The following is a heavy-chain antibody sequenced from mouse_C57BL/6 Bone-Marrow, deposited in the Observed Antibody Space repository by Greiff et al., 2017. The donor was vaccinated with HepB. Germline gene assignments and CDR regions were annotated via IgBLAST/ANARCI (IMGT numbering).Heavy chain of an antibody. Sequence: DVMLVEPGGGLVQPGGSLKLSCAASGFTFSDYYMYWVRQTPEKRLEWVAYISNGGGSTYYPDTVKGRFTISRDKAKNTLYLQMSRLKSEDTAMYFCARQLRLRPWFAYWGQGTLVTVSA. J-gene: IGHJ3*01. CDR1: GFTFSDYY. CDR3: ARQLRLRPWFAY. D-gene: IGHD3-2*02. V-gene: IGHV5-12*01. CDR2: ISNGGGST.